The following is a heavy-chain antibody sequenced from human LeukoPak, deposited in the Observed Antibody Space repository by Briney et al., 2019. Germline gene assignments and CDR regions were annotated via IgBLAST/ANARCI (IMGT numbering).Heavy chain of an antibody. Sequence: SETLSLTCTVSGGSISSSSYYWGWIRQPPGKGLEWIGSIYYSGSTYYNPSLKSRVTISVDTSKNQFSLKLSSVTAADTAVYYCAGDKEGGPGDYWGQGTLVTVSS. V-gene: IGHV4-39*07. CDR3: AGDKEGGPGDY. CDR1: GGSISSSSYY. J-gene: IGHJ4*02. D-gene: IGHD1-26*01. CDR2: IYYSGST.